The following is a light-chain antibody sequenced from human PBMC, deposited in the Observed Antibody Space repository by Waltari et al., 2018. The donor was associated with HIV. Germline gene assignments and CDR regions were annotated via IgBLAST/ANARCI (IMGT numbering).Light chain of an antibody. CDR2: EVS. V-gene: IGLV3-1*01. CDR1: KLGEKY. CDR3: HAWDSSTARV. Sequence: SYELTQPPSVSVSPGQTASITCSGAKLGEKYACWYQQKPGQPHLVGIDEVSKRPAVVHGRFSGANAGNTDTLTVSGTQAMDEADYYCHAWDSSTARVFGGGTKLTVL. J-gene: IGLJ2*01.